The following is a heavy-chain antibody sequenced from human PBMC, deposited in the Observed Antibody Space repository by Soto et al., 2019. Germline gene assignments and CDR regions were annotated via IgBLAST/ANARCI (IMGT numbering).Heavy chain of an antibody. J-gene: IGHJ6*02. CDR1: GDSVSSNSAA. V-gene: IGHV6-1*01. CDR3: ARDNRAAADTLYYYYGMDV. CDR2: TYYRSKWYN. Sequence: SQTLSLTCAISGDSVSSNSAAWNWIRQSPSRGLEWLGRTYYRSKWYNDYAVSVKSRITINPDTSKNQFSLQLNSVTPEDTAVYYCARDNRAAADTLYYYYGMDVWGQGTTVTVSS. D-gene: IGHD6-13*01.